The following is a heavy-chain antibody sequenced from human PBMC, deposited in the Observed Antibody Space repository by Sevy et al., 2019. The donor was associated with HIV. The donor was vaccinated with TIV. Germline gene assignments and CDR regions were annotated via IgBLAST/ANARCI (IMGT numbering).Heavy chain of an antibody. CDR3: VRRGTAGSYDY. V-gene: IGHV3-64*02. CDR1: GFTFSSYV. J-gene: IGHJ4*02. D-gene: IGHD1-26*01. Sequence: GGSLRLSCAASGFTFSSYVMHWARQAPGKGLESVSAISSTGVNIYYIDSVKGRFTISRDNSKNTLYLQMDSLRVEDMAVYYCVRRGTAGSYDYWGQGALVTVSS. CDR2: ISSTGVNI.